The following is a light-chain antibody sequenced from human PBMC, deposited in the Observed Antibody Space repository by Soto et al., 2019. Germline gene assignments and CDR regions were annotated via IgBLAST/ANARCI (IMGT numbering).Light chain of an antibody. CDR3: QQYINWPRT. CDR1: QSVSSN. Sequence: EIVMTQSPATLSVSPGERATLSCRASQSVSSNVAWYQQKPGQAPRLLIFGASTRAPGIPARFSGSGSGTEFTLTISSLQSEDFAVYYCQQYINWPRTFGQGTKVEIK. J-gene: IGKJ1*01. V-gene: IGKV3-15*01. CDR2: GAS.